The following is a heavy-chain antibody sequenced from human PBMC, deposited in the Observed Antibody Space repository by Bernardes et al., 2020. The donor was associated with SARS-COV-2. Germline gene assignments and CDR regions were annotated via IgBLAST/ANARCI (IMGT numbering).Heavy chain of an antibody. Sequence: SETLSLTCTVSGGSISSSNYYWGWIRQPPGKGLEWIGSIYSSGSSYYNPSLQSRVRESIDTSKNQFSLRLDFVTAADTAVYYCAGSSCGIDCYIGGLRSWDYGMDVWGQGTTVTVS. CDR1: GGSISSSNYY. CDR3: AGSSCGIDCYIGGLRSWDYGMDV. J-gene: IGHJ6*02. V-gene: IGHV4-39*01. D-gene: IGHD2-21*02. CDR2: IYSSGSS.